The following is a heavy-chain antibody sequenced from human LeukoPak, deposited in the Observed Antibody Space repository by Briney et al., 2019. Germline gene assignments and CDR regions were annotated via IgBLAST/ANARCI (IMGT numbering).Heavy chain of an antibody. V-gene: IGHV4-31*03. CDR1: GGSISSGDYY. J-gene: IGHJ4*02. CDR2: IYYSGST. CDR3: ARAAREMATTPDFDY. Sequence: SQTLSLTCTVSGGSISSGDYYWSWIRQHPGKGLEWIGYIYYSGSTNYNPSLKSRVTISVDTSKNQFSLKLSSVTAADTAVYYCARAAREMATTPDFDYWGQGTLVTVSS. D-gene: IGHD5-24*01.